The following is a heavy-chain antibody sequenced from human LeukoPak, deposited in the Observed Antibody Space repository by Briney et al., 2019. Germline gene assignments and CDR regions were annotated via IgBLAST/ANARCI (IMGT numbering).Heavy chain of an antibody. J-gene: IGHJ5*02. D-gene: IGHD4-23*01. CDR3: ARDYGGNSGWFDP. Sequence: ASVKVSCKASGYSLTNYDINWVRQATGQGLEWKGWMKPKSGETGYAQKFQGRAIMTRDTSTNTAYMELRSLTSEDTAVYYCARDYGGNSGWFDPWGQGTVVTVSS. CDR1: GYSLTNYD. CDR2: MKPKSGET. V-gene: IGHV1-8*01.